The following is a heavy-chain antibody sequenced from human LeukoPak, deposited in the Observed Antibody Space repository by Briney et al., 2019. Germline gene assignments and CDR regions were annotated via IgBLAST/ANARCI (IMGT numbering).Heavy chain of an antibody. CDR3: ARSAERKVGATTADY. CDR1: GGTFSSYA. V-gene: IGHV1-69*04. Sequence: ASVKVSCKASGGTFSSYAISWVRQAPGQGLEWMGRIIPILGIANYAQKFQCRVTITVDKSTSTAYMELSSLRSEDTAVYYCARSAERKVGATTADYWGQGTLVTVSS. CDR2: IIPILGIA. D-gene: IGHD1-26*01. J-gene: IGHJ4*02.